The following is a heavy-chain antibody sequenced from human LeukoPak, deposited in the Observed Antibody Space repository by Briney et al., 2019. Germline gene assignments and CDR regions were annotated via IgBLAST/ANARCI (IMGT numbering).Heavy chain of an antibody. V-gene: IGHV3-48*01. D-gene: IGHD3-3*01. CDR3: ADHAYYDFWSGYHYYGMDV. Sequence: PGGSLRLSCAASGFTLSSYSMNWVRQAPGKGLEWVSYISSSSSTIYYADSVKGRFTISRDNSKNTLYLQMNSLRAEDTAVYYCADHAYYDFWSGYHYYGMDVWGQGTTVTVSS. CDR2: ISSSSSTI. CDR1: GFTLSSYS. J-gene: IGHJ6*02.